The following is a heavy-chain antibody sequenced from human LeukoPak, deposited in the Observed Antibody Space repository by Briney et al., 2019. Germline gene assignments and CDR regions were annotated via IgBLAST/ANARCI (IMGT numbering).Heavy chain of an antibody. CDR3: ARDYYDSSGPDAFDI. V-gene: IGHV1-69*04. CDR2: IIPILGIA. D-gene: IGHD3-22*01. CDR1: GYTFTSYD. Sequence: SVKVSCKASGYTFTSYDINWVRQATGQGLEWMGRIIPILGIANYAQKFQGRVTITADKSTSTAYMELSSLRSEDTAVYYCARDYYDSSGPDAFDIWGQGTMVTVSS. J-gene: IGHJ3*02.